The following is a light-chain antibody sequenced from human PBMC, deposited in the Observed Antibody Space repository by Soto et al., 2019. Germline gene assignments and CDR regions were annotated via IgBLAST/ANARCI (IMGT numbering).Light chain of an antibody. V-gene: IGKV1-39*01. CDR1: QSINRH. Sequence: DIQMTQSPSSLSASVGDRVTITCRASQSINRHLNWYQQKPGTAPKLLISGASSLQSGVPSRFSGSGSGTDFTLTISSLQPEDFATYYCQQGSSTLTFGGGTKVEIK. CDR2: GAS. J-gene: IGKJ4*01. CDR3: QQGSSTLT.